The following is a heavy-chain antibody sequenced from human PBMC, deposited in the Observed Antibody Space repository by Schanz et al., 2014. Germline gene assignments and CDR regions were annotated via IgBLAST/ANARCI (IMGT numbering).Heavy chain of an antibody. CDR1: GFTFSSYG. D-gene: IGHD3-10*01. CDR2: ITYNGGTI. Sequence: QVQLVESGGGVVQPGRPLRLSCAASGFTFSSYGMHWVRQAPGKGLEWISYITYNGGTIYYADSVRGRFTMSRDNSKNTLYLQMNSLRAGDAAVYYCARIGGSVFDYWAQGTLVTVSS. V-gene: IGHV3-30*19. CDR3: ARIGGSVFDY. J-gene: IGHJ4*02.